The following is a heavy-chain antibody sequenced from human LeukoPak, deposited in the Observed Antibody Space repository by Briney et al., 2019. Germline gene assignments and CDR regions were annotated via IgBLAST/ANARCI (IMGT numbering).Heavy chain of an antibody. Sequence: SETLSLTCSVSGYSISSGNYWGWIRLPPGKGLQWIGSIYHSGSTYHNPSLKSRVTISVDTSKNQFSLKLSSVTAADTAVYYCAKGYCRGNSCYDDRGAFDYWGQGTLVTVSS. CDR3: AKGYCRGNSCYDDRGAFDY. CDR2: IYHSGST. V-gene: IGHV4-38-2*02. CDR1: GYSISSGNY. J-gene: IGHJ4*02. D-gene: IGHD2-2*01.